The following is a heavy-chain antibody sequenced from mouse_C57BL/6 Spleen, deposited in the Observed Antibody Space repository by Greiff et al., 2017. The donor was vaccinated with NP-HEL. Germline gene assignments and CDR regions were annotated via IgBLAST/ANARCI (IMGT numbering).Heavy chain of an antibody. CDR2: IHPNSGST. CDR3: ARGATVVGAMDY. V-gene: IGHV1-64*01. J-gene: IGHJ4*01. Sequence: VQLQQPGAELVKPGASVKLSCKASGYTFTSYWMHWVKQRPGQGLEWIGMIHPNSGSTNNNEKFKSKATLTVDKSSSTAYMQLSSLTSEDSAVYYCARGATVVGAMDYWGQGTSVTVSS. CDR1: GYTFTSYW. D-gene: IGHD1-1*01.